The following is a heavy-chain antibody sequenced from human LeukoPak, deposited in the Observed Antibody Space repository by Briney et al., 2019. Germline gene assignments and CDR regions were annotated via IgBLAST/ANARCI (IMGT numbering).Heavy chain of an antibody. J-gene: IGHJ4*02. CDR1: GYTFSSYS. D-gene: IGHD2-2*01. Sequence: GASVKVSCKASGYTFSSYSINWVRQAPGQGLEWMGIINPSGGSTSYAQKFQGRVTMTRDTSTSTVYMELSSLRSEDTAVYYCARSWGDIVVVPAAFDYWGQGTLVTVSS. CDR2: INPSGGST. V-gene: IGHV1-46*01. CDR3: ARSWGDIVVVPAAFDY.